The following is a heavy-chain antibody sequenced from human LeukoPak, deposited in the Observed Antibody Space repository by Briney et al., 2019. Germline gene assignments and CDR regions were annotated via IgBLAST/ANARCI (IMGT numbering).Heavy chain of an antibody. CDR1: GYTFTSYG. Sequence: GASEKVSCKASGYTFTSYGISWVRQAPGQGLEWMGWISAYNGNTNYAQKLQGRVTMTTDTSTSTAYMELRSLRSEDTAVYYCARGIPSSQYCSGGSCYSGLFGAVDYWGQGTLVTVSS. D-gene: IGHD2-15*01. CDR2: ISAYNGNT. V-gene: IGHV1-18*01. CDR3: ARGIPSSQYCSGGSCYSGLFGAVDY. J-gene: IGHJ4*02.